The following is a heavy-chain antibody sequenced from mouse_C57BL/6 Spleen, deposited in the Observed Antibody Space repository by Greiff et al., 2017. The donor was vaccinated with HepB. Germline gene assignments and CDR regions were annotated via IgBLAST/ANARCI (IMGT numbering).Heavy chain of an antibody. D-gene: IGHD2-4*01. J-gene: IGHJ2*01. V-gene: IGHV1-42*01. Sequence: VQLKESGPELVKPGASVKISCKASGYSFTGYYMNWVKQSPEKSLEWIGEINPSTGGTTYNQKFKAKATLTVDKSSSTAYMQLKSLTSEDSAVYYCARSLYDYDAYYFDYWGQGTTLTVSS. CDR2: INPSTGGT. CDR1: GYSFTGYY. CDR3: ARSLYDYDAYYFDY.